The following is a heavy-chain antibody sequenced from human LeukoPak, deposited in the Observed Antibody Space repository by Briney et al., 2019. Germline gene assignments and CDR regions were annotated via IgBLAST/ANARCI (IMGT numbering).Heavy chain of an antibody. CDR3: ARGHIVVVPAASGHAFDI. J-gene: IGHJ3*02. Sequence: SVKVSCKASGDTFSSYAISWVRQAPGQGLEWMGGIIPIFGTANYAQKFQGRVTITTDESTSTAYMELSSLRSEDTAVYYCARGHIVVVPAASGHAFDIWGQGTMVTVSS. D-gene: IGHD2-2*01. V-gene: IGHV1-69*05. CDR1: GDTFSSYA. CDR2: IIPIFGTA.